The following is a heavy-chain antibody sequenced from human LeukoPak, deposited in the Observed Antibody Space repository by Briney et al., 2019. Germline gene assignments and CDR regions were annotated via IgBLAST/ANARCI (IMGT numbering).Heavy chain of an antibody. J-gene: IGHJ4*02. Sequence: SETLSLTCAVYGGSFSGYYWSWIRQPPGKGLEWIGEINHSGSTNYNPSLKSRVTISVDTSKNQFSLELSSVTAADTAVYYCARGPASHSSGWSGDYWGQGTLVTVSS. V-gene: IGHV4-34*01. CDR3: ARGPASHSSGWSGDY. D-gene: IGHD6-19*01. CDR2: INHSGST. CDR1: GGSFSGYY.